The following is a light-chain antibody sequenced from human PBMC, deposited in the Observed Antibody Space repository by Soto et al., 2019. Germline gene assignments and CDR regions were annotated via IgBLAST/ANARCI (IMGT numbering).Light chain of an antibody. CDR2: DAS. CDR1: QNINNW. CDR3: HHMLP. J-gene: IGKJ1*01. V-gene: IGKV1-5*01. Sequence: DIQMTQSPSTLSASIGDRVTITCRARQNINNWIAWYQQKPGKAPKFLIYDASTLESGVPSRFSGSGFGTEFSLTFSSLQPDDFGSYYCHHMLPFGQGTEVDMK.